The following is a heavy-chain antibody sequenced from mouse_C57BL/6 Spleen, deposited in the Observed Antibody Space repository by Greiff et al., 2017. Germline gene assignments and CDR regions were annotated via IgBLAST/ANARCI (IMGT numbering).Heavy chain of an antibody. V-gene: IGHV1-26*01. Sequence: EVQLHQSGPELVKPGASVKISCKASGYTFTDYYMNWVKQSHGKSLEWIGDINPNNGGTSYNQKFKGKATLTVDKSSSTAYMELRSLTSEDSAVYYCARWGYYGNYGSAMDYWGQGTSVTVSS. CDR3: ARWGYYGNYGSAMDY. D-gene: IGHD2-1*01. CDR2: INPNNGGT. CDR1: GYTFTDYY. J-gene: IGHJ4*01.